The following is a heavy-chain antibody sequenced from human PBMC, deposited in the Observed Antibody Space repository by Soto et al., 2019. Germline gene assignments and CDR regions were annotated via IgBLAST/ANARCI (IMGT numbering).Heavy chain of an antibody. CDR3: TTDPNFYDASAYYSSRCFDS. D-gene: IGHD3-10*01. Sequence: EVQLLESGGGLVQPGGSLRLSCATSASSFTEYAMGWVRQAPGKGLEWVSAISGSGQNTFYADSEKGRFAISRDSSRKTVLLQMSRRRVDDTATYYWTTDPNFYDASAYYSSRCFDSWGHGTVVTVSS. CDR2: ISGSGQNT. V-gene: IGHV3-23*01. CDR1: ASSFTEYA. J-gene: IGHJ4*01.